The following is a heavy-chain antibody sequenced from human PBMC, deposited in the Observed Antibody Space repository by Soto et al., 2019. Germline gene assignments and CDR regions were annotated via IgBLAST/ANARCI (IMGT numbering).Heavy chain of an antibody. D-gene: IGHD7-27*01. CDR2: IPNNGSP. J-gene: IGHJ1*01. V-gene: IGHV4-61*01. Sequence: SETLSLTCSVSGGSVRTGSYQWSWIRQPPGKGLEWIGFIPNNGSPDYNPSLKSRVVVSIDRSKNQFSLKVNSVTAADTAVYFCARIGWGGDSWGQGTLVTVSS. CDR1: GGSVRTGSYQ. CDR3: ARIGWGGDS.